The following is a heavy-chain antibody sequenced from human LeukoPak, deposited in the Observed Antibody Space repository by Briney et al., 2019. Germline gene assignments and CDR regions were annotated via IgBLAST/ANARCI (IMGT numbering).Heavy chain of an antibody. V-gene: IGHV1-18*01. Sequence: ASVKVSCKPSGYTFNSYDISCVRQAPGQGLEWMAWISTYNGNTNYALKVQGRATMTTDTTTSTAYMELRSLRSDDTAVYYCARVLRYDFWSAYYFDYWGQGTLVTVSS. CDR2: ISTYNGNT. D-gene: IGHD3-3*01. CDR1: GYTFNSYD. CDR3: ARVLRYDFWSAYYFDY. J-gene: IGHJ4*02.